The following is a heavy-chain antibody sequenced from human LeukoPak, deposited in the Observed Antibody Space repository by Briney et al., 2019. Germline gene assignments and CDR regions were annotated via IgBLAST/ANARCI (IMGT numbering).Heavy chain of an antibody. CDR3: ARSRDGYNAYNWFDP. CDR2: INPNSGGT. V-gene: IGHV1-2*02. Sequence: ASVKVSCKASGYTFTSYGISWVRQAPGQGLEWMGWINPNSGGTNYAQKFQGRVTMTRDTSISTAYMELSRLRSDDTAVYYCARSRDGYNAYNWFDPWGQGTLVTVSS. CDR1: GYTFTSYG. J-gene: IGHJ5*02. D-gene: IGHD5-24*01.